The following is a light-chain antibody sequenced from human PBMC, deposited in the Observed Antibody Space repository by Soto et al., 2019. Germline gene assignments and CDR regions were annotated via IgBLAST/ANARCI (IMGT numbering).Light chain of an antibody. CDR2: EAS. CDR1: QSVGRY. Sequence: EIVLTQSQATLSLSPGERATLSCRASQSVGRYLAWYQQKPGQAPRLLIYEASNRAIGIPARFSGSGSGTDFTLTISSLEPEDFAVYYCQQRSNWPPLTFGGGTNVDIK. CDR3: QQRSNWPPLT. J-gene: IGKJ4*01. V-gene: IGKV3-11*01.